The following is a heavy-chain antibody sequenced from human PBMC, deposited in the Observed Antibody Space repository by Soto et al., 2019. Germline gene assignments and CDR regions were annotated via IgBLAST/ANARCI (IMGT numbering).Heavy chain of an antibody. CDR1: GGSITSSTYS. CDR3: ARLNGYCVSTNCHGYYGMDV. D-gene: IGHD2-2*03. J-gene: IGHJ6*02. Sequence: PSKTLSLTCTVPGGSITSSTYSWGWIRQSPGKGLEWIGTIYSSENTYYNPSLLSRVTISVDTSKNEFSLRLSSVTAADTAVYYCARLNGYCVSTNCHGYYGMDVWGQGTTVT. V-gene: IGHV4-39*01. CDR2: IYSSENT.